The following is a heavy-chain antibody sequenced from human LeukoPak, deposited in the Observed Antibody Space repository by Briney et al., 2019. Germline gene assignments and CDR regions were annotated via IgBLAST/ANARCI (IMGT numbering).Heavy chain of an antibody. D-gene: IGHD1-1*01. CDR1: GGSISSFY. CDR2: TYYRSKWYN. CDR3: ARGPESNWNDTSFDY. V-gene: IGHV6-1*01. J-gene: IGHJ4*02. Sequence: SETLSLTCTVSGGSISSFYWNWIRQSPSRGLEWLGRTYYRSKWYNDYAVSVKSRITINPDTSKNQFSLQLNSVTPEDTAVYYCARGPESNWNDTSFDYWGQGTLVTVSS.